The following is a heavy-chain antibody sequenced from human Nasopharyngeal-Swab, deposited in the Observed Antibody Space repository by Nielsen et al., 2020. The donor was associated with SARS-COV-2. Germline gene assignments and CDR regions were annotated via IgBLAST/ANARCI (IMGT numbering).Heavy chain of an antibody. CDR2: INPTTGGT. D-gene: IGHD2-15*01. J-gene: IGHJ4*02. Sequence: ASVKDTCKASTSTFNADYIHRGRQAPGQGLEWMGRINPTTGGTLYTQTFEGRVTMTTDTSTSTTYMELRGLTSDDTAVYYCTRALSGVYDFWGQGALVTVSS. CDR3: TRALSGVYDF. CDR1: TSTFNADY. V-gene: IGHV1-2*06.